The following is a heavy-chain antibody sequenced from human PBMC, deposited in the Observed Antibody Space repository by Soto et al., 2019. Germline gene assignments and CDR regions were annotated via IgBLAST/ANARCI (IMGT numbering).Heavy chain of an antibody. J-gene: IGHJ4*02. CDR1: GYTFTSYD. V-gene: IGHV1-8*01. CDR3: ARGVVGATTSGY. Sequence: ASVKVSCKASGYTFTSYDINWVRQATGQGLEWMGWMNPNSGNTGYAQKFQGRVTMTRNTSISTAYMELSSLRSEDTAVYYCARGVVGATTSGYWGQGTLVTVSS. CDR2: MNPNSGNT. D-gene: IGHD1-26*01.